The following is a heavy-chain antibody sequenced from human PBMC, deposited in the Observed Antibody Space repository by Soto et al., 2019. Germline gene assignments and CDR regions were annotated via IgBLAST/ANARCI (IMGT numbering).Heavy chain of an antibody. Sequence: GGSLRLSCAVSGFTFSSHWMRWVRQAPGKGLMWVSRINSDGSTTNYAEYVKGRFTISRDNAKKTLYLQMNSLRVDDTAVYYCARDSSPYYDFWSGFYTYFDYWGQGALVTVSS. J-gene: IGHJ4*02. CDR1: GFTFSSHW. D-gene: IGHD3-3*01. CDR2: INSDGSTT. CDR3: ARDSSPYYDFWSGFYTYFDY. V-gene: IGHV3-74*01.